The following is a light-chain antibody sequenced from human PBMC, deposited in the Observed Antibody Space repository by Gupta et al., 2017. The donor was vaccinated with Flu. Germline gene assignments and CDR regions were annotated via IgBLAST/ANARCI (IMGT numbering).Light chain of an antibody. Sequence: ISCTGTSTDVGSYNLVSWYHQYPGQTPKVIIYEVNERPSGVSNRSSGSKSGNTASLTISGLQAEDEAYYYCCSCAGPRNSVPVLFGGGTKLTVL. V-gene: IGLV2-23*02. CDR1: STDVGSYNL. CDR2: EVN. CDR3: CSCAGPRNSVPVL. J-gene: IGLJ2*01.